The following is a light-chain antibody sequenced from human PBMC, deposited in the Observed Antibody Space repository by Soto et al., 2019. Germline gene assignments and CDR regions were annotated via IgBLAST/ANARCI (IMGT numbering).Light chain of an antibody. CDR1: ENVRTF. J-gene: IGKJ4*02. CDR2: GAS. V-gene: IGKV3-11*01. Sequence: EVVLTQPPATLQLSPGARTTLSCRASENVRTFVDWYQQKPGQAPRLLIYGASNRATGIPARFSGGGSGTDFTLTISILQPEAFAAYYSQQGYGPPLTFCGGTKVDIK. CDR3: QQGYGPPLT.